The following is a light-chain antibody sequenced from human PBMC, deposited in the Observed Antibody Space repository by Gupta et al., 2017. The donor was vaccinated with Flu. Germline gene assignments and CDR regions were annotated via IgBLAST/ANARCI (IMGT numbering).Light chain of an antibody. CDR2: KAS. CDR3: QQDNSYSIT. J-gene: IGKJ4*01. CDR1: RNVGIW. V-gene: IGKV1-5*03. Sequence: PSTLSASVGDRVTITCRASRNVGIWVAWNQQRPGEAPNLLIYKASTLETGVPSRFSGSGSGTEFTLTISSLQPDDFATYYCQQDNSYSITFGGGTKVDVK.